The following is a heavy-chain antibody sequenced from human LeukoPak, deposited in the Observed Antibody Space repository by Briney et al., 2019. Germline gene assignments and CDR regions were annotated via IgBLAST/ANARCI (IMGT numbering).Heavy chain of an antibody. D-gene: IGHD1-7*01. CDR2: IFPGDSDT. CDR3: ARLSITGTMNY. Sequence: GESLKISCKGSGYTFTTYCIGWVRQMPGKGLEWMGIIFPGDSDTRYGPSFQGQVTISADRSINTVYLQWSSLKASDTAMYYCARLSITGTMNYWGQGTLVTVSS. J-gene: IGHJ4*02. CDR1: GYTFTTYC. V-gene: IGHV5-51*01.